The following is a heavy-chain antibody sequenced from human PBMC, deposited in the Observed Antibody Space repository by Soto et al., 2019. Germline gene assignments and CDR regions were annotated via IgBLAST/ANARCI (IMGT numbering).Heavy chain of an antibody. J-gene: IGHJ5*02. CDR3: ARVIRGWFDP. CDR2: ISHSGIT. Sequence: PSENLSLTCALSVVSITRANWWTWVRQPPGGGLEWIGEISHSGITNYKASLKSRVTMSVDKTKNDVSLKLTSVTAADTAVYYCARVIRGWFDPWGQGTPVTGSS. V-gene: IGHV4-4*02. CDR1: VVSITRANW.